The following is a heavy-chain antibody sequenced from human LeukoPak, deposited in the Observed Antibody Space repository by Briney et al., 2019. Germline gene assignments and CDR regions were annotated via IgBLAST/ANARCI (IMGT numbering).Heavy chain of an antibody. J-gene: IGHJ4*02. V-gene: IGHV4-39*01. CDR3: ARHGPIEMATTFCFDY. CDR2: IYYSGST. D-gene: IGHD5-24*01. Sequence: SETLSLTCTVSGGSISSSSYYWGWIRQPPGKGLEWIGSIYYSGSTYYNPSLKSRVTISVDTSKNQFSLKLSSVTAADTAVYYCARHGPIEMATTFCFDYWGQGTLVTVSS. CDR1: GGSISSSSYY.